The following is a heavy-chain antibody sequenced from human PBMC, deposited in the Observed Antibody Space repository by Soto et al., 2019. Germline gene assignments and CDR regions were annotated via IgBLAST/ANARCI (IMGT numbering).Heavy chain of an antibody. J-gene: IGHJ2*01. CDR3: ARGTTVVTLGWYLDL. CDR1: GFTFSSYT. V-gene: IGHV3-48*02. D-gene: IGHD4-17*01. CDR2: ISSSSNTI. Sequence: EVQLVESGGGLVQPGGSLRLSCAASGFTFSSYTMNWVRQAPGKGLEWVSYISSSSNTIYYADSVKGRCTISRDNAKNSLYLQVNSLRDEDTAVYYCARGTTVVTLGWYLDLWGRGTLVTVSS.